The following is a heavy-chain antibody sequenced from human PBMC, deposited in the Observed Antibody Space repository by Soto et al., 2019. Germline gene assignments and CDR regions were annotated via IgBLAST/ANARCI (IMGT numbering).Heavy chain of an antibody. CDR3: ASLAAAGMLNYYYYGMDV. CDR1: GCSISSSSYY. V-gene: IGHV4-39*01. J-gene: IGHJ6*02. D-gene: IGHD6-13*01. Sequence: PSETLSLTCTVSGCSISSSSYYWGWIRQPPGKGLEWIGSIYYSGSTYYNPSLKSRVTISVDTSKNQFSLKLSSVTAADTAVYYCASLAAAGMLNYYYYGMDVWGQGTTVTVSS. CDR2: IYYSGST.